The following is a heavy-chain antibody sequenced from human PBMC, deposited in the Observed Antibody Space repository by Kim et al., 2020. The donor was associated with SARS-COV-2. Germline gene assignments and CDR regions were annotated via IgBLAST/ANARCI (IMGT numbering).Heavy chain of an antibody. CDR2: IRSKANSYAT. CDR3: SLGDSGSYRRQNLVDY. J-gene: IGHJ4*02. CDR1: GFTFSGSA. V-gene: IGHV3-73*01. D-gene: IGHD1-26*01. Sequence: GGSLRLSCAASGFTFSGSAMHWVRQASGKGLEWVGRIRSKANSYATAYAASGRGRFTIARDESKNTAYLQMNSLKTEDTAVYDCSLGDSGSYRRQNLVDYWGQGTLVTVSS.